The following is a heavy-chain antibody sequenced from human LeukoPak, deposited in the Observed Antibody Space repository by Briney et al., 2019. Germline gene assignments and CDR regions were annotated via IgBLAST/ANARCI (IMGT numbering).Heavy chain of an antibody. CDR1: GFTFSDHY. CDR3: ATVEGNYGH. CDR2: ARNQPKGYTT. V-gene: IGHV3-72*01. Sequence: PGGSLRLSCEVFGFTFSDHYMDWVRQAPGKGLEWVGRARNQPKGYTTVYAAFVKGRFTISRDDSKDSLYLQMNSLKTDDTAVYYCATVEGNYGHWGQGTLVTVSS. J-gene: IGHJ1*01. D-gene: IGHD1-7*01.